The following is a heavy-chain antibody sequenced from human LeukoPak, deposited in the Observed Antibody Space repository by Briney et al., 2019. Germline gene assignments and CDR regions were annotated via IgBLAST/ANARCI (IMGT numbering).Heavy chain of an antibody. CDR3: ARRLVVGDYYYGLDV. CDR1: GFTVSTNC. CDR2: IYNTGST. Sequence: AGGSLRLSCAASGFTVSTNCMIWVRQPPGKGLEWVSVIYNTGSTYNADSVKGRFTISRDNAKNSLYLEMNSLRVEDTAVYYCARRLVVGDYYYGLDVWGQGTTVTVSS. V-gene: IGHV3-53*01. D-gene: IGHD2-21*01. J-gene: IGHJ6*02.